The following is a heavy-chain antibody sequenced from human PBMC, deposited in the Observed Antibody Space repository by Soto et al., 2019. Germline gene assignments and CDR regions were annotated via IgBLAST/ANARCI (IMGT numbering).Heavy chain of an antibody. J-gene: IGHJ4*02. D-gene: IGHD4-4*01. CDR2: IYYSGST. CDR1: GGSISSYY. V-gene: IGHV4-59*01. CDR3: AKGPGAGNSGGYPFDS. Sequence: SETLSLTCTVSGGSISSYYWSWIRQPPGKGLEWIGYIYYSGSTNYNPSLKSRVTISVDTSKNQFSLKLSSVTAADTAVYYCAKGPGAGNSGGYPFDSWGQGTLVTVSS.